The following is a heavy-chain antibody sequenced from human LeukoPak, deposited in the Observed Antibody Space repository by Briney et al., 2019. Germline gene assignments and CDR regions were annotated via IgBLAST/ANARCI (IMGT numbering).Heavy chain of an antibody. CDR1: GFTFSDYY. V-gene: IGHV3-11*04. CDR3: ARAIMVRGVIRNNWFDP. CDR2: ISSSGSTI. D-gene: IGHD3-10*01. J-gene: IGHJ5*02. Sequence: SGGSLRLSCAASGFTFSDYYMSWIRQAPGKGLEWVSYISSSGSTIYYADSVKGRFTISRDNAKNSLYLQMNSLRAEDTAVYYCARAIMVRGVIRNNWFDPWGQGTLVTVSS.